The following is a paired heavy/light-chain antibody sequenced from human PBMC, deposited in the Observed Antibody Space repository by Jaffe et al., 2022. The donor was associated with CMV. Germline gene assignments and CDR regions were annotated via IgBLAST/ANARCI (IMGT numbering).Heavy chain of an antibody. CDR1: GFTFSDAW. J-gene: IGHJ2*01. CDR2: IKSKYHGAIT. Sequence: EVQLVESGGGLVKPGGSLRLSCAASGFTFSDAWMSWVRQAPGKGLEWIGRIKSKYHGAITDYAAPVKDRFTISRDDSRNTLFLQMNSLKAEDTAVYYCATDYGGESGSSWYNFYFDLWGRGTQVTVSS. D-gene: IGHD6-13*01. V-gene: IGHV3-15*01. CDR3: ATDYGGESGSSWYNFYFDL.
Light chain of an antibody. CDR3: QQYINWPLT. Sequence: EIVLTQSPATLSVSPGERATLSCRARQSLSSNLAWYQQKPGQAPRLLIYGASTRATGIPARFSGSGSGTEFTLTISSLQSGDFAVYYCQQYINWPLTFGQGTKVEIK. J-gene: IGKJ1*01. CDR2: GAS. CDR1: QSLSSN. V-gene: IGKV3-15*01.